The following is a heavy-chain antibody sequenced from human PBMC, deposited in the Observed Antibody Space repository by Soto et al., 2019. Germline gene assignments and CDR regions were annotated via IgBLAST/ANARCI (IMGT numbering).Heavy chain of an antibody. D-gene: IGHD3-16*01. CDR3: ARGWGRWPHEKPGDY. J-gene: IGHJ4*02. CDR1: GYTFSTYD. V-gene: IGHV1-8*01. Sequence: QVQLEQSGAEVKKPGASVKVSCKASGYTFSTYDINWVRQATGQGLEWMGWMNPNSGNAGYAQKLQGRVAMTRDTSTSTAYMELSSLTSEDTAVYYCARGWGRWPHEKPGDYWGQGTLVTVSS. CDR2: MNPNSGNA.